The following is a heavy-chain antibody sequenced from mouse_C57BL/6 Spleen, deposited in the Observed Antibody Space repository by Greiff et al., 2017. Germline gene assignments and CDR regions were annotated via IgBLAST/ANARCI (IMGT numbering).Heavy chain of an antibody. D-gene: IGHD2-3*01. CDR2: IDPSDSYT. CDR3: ARGGWSFDY. CDR1: GYTFTSYW. J-gene: IGHJ2*01. V-gene: IGHV1-69*01. Sequence: QVQLQQPGAELVMPGASVKLSCKASGYTFTSYWMHWVKQRPGQGLEWIGEIDPSDSYTNYNQKFKGKSTLTVDKSSSTAYMHLSSLTSEDSAVYYCARGGWSFDYWCQGTTLTVSS.